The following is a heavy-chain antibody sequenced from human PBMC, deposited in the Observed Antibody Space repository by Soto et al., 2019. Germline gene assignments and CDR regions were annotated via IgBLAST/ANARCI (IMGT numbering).Heavy chain of an antibody. CDR1: GGTFSSYA. CDR3: ATNLGYCSGGSCQTDYYYYYGMDV. CDR2: IIPIFGTA. Sequence: ASVKVSCKASGGTFSSYAISWVRQAPGQGLEWMGGIIPIFGTANYAQKFQGRVTITADESTSTAYMELSSLRSEDTAVYYCATNLGYCSGGSCQTDYYYYYGMDVWGQGTTVTVSS. D-gene: IGHD2-15*01. J-gene: IGHJ6*02. V-gene: IGHV1-69*01.